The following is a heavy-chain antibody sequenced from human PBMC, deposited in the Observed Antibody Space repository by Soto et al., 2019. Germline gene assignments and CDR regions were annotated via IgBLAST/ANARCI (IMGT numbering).Heavy chain of an antibody. CDR2: IDPSDSYT. D-gene: IGHD2-15*01. CDR1: GYSFTSYW. V-gene: IGHV5-10-1*01. Sequence: EESLKISGKGSGYSFTSYWISWVRQMPGKGLEWMGRIDPSDSYTNYSPSFQGHVTISADKSISTAYLQWSSLKASDTAMYYCAGARDCSGGSCSYYYGMDVWGQGTTVTVSS. CDR3: AGARDCSGGSCSYYYGMDV. J-gene: IGHJ6*02.